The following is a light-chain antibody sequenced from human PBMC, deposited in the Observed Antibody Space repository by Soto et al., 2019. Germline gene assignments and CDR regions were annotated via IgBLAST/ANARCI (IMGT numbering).Light chain of an antibody. CDR3: QQYNSS. Sequence: DIQMTQSPSTLSASVGDRVTITCRASQSISNWLAWYQQKPGRAPRLLIYKASSLESGVPSRFSGSGSGTEFTLTITSLQPDDSATYYCQQYNSSFGQGTKVDIK. CDR2: KAS. CDR1: QSISNW. J-gene: IGKJ1*01. V-gene: IGKV1-5*03.